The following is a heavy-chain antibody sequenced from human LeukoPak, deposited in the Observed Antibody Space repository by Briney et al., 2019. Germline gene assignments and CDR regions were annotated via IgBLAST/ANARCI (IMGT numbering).Heavy chain of an antibody. V-gene: IGHV3-15*01. D-gene: IGHD3-22*01. CDR2: TKSKTDGGTT. J-gene: IGHJ1*01. CDR1: GCTFSNAC. Sequence: PGGSLRLSCAASGCTFSNACMSWGCQAPRKGQGWVGLTKSKTDGGTTDYAAPVKGRFTISRDHSTNTLYLQMLSLKTEDTAVYYCVVVITTGWDYFQHWGQGTLVTVSS. CDR3: VVVITTGWDYFQH.